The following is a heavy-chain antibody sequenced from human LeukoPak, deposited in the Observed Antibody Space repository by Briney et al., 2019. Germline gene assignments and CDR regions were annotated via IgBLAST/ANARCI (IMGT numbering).Heavy chain of an antibody. CDR2: ISGSGGST. V-gene: IGHV3-23*01. CDR1: GFTFSSYA. D-gene: IGHD2-15*01. Sequence: GGSLRLSCAASGFTFSSYAMSWVRQAPGKGLEWVSAISGSGGSTYYADSVKGRFTISRDNSKNTLYLQMNSLRAEDTAVYYCARDGGYCSGGNCFDAFDIWGQGTMVTVSS. J-gene: IGHJ3*02. CDR3: ARDGGYCSGGNCFDAFDI.